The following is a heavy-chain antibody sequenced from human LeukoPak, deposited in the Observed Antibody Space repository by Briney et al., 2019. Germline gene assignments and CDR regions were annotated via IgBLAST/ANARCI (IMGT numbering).Heavy chain of an antibody. CDR3: ARELGSSWYFDY. CDR2: ISYDGSNK. CDR1: GFTFSSYA. V-gene: IGHV3-30*04. Sequence: GRSLRLSCAASGFTFSSYAMHWVRQAPGKGLEWVAVISYDGSNKYYADSVKGRFTISRDNSKNTLYLQMNSLRAEDTAVYYCARELGSSWYFDYWGQGTLVTVSS. J-gene: IGHJ4*02. D-gene: IGHD6-13*01.